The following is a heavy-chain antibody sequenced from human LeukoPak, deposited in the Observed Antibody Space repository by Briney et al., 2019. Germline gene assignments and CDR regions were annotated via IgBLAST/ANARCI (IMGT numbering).Heavy chain of an antibody. CDR2: IIPIFGTA. Sequence: ASVKVSCKASGGTFSSYAISWVRQAPGQGLEWMGGIIPIFGTANYAQKFQGRVTMTTDTSTSTAYMELRSLRSDDTAVYYCAREPLHEDFWSGLHNWFDPWGQGTLVTVSS. J-gene: IGHJ5*02. D-gene: IGHD3-3*01. CDR1: GGTFSSYA. V-gene: IGHV1-69*05. CDR3: AREPLHEDFWSGLHNWFDP.